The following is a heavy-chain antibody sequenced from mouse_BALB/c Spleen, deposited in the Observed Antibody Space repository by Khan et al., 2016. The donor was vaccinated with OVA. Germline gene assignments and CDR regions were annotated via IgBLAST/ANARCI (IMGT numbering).Heavy chain of an antibody. CDR1: PFSLTSYG. V-gene: IGHV2-9*02. J-gene: IGHJ2*01. D-gene: IGHD1-3*01. Sequence: QLPASGPGPPAPSQSLSTTCTVSPFSLTSYGVHWVRQPPGKGLEWLGVIWAGGSTNYNSALMSRLSISKDNSKSQVFLKMNSLQTDDTAMYYCARLEDIWGQGTTLTVSS. CDR2: IWAGGST. CDR3: ARLEDI.